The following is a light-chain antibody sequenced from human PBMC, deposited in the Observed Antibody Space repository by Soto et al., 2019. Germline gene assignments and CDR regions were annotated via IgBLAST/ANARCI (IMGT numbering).Light chain of an antibody. Sequence: DIQMTQSPSSLSASVGDRVTITCRASQSISSYLNWYQQKPGKDPKLLIYAASSLQSRVPSRFSGSGSGTDFNLTISSLQTEDFATYYCQQSYSTSWTFGQGTKVDIK. V-gene: IGKV1-39*01. CDR2: AAS. CDR3: QQSYSTSWT. J-gene: IGKJ1*01. CDR1: QSISSY.